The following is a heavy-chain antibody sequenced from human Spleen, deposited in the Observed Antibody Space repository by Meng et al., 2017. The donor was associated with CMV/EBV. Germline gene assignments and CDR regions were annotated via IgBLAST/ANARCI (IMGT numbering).Heavy chain of an antibody. J-gene: IGHJ6*02. Sequence: GESLKISCAASGFTFSGYAMHWVRQAPGKGLEWAAVISYDGSNKYYADSVKGRFTISRDNSKNTLYLQMNSLRAEDTAVYYCAREGPLQYLTPYYYGMDVWGQGTTVTVSS. V-gene: IGHV3-30-3*01. CDR2: ISYDGSNK. D-gene: IGHD4-11*01. CDR3: AREGPLQYLTPYYYGMDV. CDR1: GFTFSGYA.